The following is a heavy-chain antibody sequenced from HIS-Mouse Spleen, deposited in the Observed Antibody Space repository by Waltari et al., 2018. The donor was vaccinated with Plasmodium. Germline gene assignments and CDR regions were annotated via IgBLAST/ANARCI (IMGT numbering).Heavy chain of an antibody. CDR2: INPNSGGT. CDR3: ARDLAAAGHFDY. D-gene: IGHD6-13*01. CDR1: GYNFTGYY. Sequence: QVQLVQSGAEVKKPGASVQVSCKASGYNFTGYYMHWVRQAPGQGIEWMGWINPNSGGTNYAQTFQGRVTMTWETSISTAYMERSRLRSDDTAVYYCARDLAAAGHFDYWGQGTLVTVSS. V-gene: IGHV1-2*02. J-gene: IGHJ4*02.